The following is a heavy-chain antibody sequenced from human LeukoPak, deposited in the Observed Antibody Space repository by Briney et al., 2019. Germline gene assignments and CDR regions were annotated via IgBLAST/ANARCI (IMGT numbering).Heavy chain of an antibody. CDR1: GFTFDDYG. V-gene: IGHV3-20*01. J-gene: IGHJ4*02. Sequence: PGGSLRLSCAASGFTFDDYGMSWVRQAPGKGLEWVSGINWNGGSTGYADSVKGRFTISRDNAKNSLYLQMNSLRAEDTALYHCARGACSSTSCYLELDYWGQGTLVTVSS. D-gene: IGHD2-2*01. CDR2: INWNGGST. CDR3: ARGACSSTSCYLELDY.